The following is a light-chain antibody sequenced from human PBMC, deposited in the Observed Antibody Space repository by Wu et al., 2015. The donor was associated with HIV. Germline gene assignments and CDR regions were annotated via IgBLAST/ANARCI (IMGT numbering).Light chain of an antibody. CDR3: QQYGSSSIT. J-gene: IGKJ5*01. CDR1: ESVNSK. CDR2: GAS. V-gene: IGKV3-20*01. Sequence: EIVMTQSPATLSASPGDRATLSCRASESVNSKLAWYQQKVGQAPRLLIYGASNRATGIPDRFDGRGSGTDFTLIINRLEPDDFAVYYCQQYGSSSITFGQGTRLEIK.